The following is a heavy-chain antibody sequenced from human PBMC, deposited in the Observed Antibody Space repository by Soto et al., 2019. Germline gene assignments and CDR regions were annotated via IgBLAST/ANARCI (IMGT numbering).Heavy chain of an antibody. Sequence: LRLSCAASGFTFSKSSMNWVRQPPGKGLEWLSSISTNSNYIRYADSVKGRFTISRDNAKNSLSLQMMNLRADDTAMYYCATDTGDIEVVPATTWGRGTLVTVSS. CDR3: ATDTGDIEVVPATT. CDR1: GFTFSKSS. J-gene: IGHJ4*02. V-gene: IGHV3-21*04. CDR2: ISTNSNYI. D-gene: IGHD2-15*01.